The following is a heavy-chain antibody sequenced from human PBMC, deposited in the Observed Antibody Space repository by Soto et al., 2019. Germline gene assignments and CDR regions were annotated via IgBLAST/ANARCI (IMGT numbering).Heavy chain of an antibody. CDR1: GGSISSSSYY. J-gene: IGHJ5*02. D-gene: IGHD6-6*01. V-gene: IGHV4-39*01. Sequence: QLQLQESGPGLVKPSETLSLTCTVSGGSISSSSYYWGWIRQPPGKGLEWIGSIYYSGSTYYNPSLKRRVTIAVDTSKNQFTLKLSSVTAADTAVYYCASKKYSSSSVWFDPWGQGTLVTVSS. CDR2: IYYSGST. CDR3: ASKKYSSSSVWFDP.